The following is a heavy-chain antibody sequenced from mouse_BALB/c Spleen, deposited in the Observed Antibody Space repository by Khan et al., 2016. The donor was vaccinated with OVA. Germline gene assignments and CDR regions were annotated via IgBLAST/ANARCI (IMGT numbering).Heavy chain of an antibody. Sequence: EVELVESGGGLVKPGGSLKLSCAASGFIFSSYAMSWVRQTPEKRLEWVATITRGGSYTYYLDSVKGRFTISRDNAKSTLSLQMSSLRSEDTAMYYCARRPYGYWGQGTTLTVSS. V-gene: IGHV5-9-3*01. CDR1: GFIFSSYA. CDR2: ITRGGSYT. CDR3: ARRPYGY. J-gene: IGHJ2*01. D-gene: IGHD2-10*02.